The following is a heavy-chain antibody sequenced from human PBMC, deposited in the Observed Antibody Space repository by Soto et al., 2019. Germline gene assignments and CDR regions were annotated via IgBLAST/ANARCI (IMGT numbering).Heavy chain of an antibody. CDR1: GFTFSNAW. CDR2: IKSKTDGGTT. Sequence: GGSLRLSCAASGFTFSNAWMNWVRQAPGKGLEWVGRIKSKTDGGTTDYAAHVKGRFTISRDDSKNTLYLQMNSLKTEDTAVYYCTTDRDYDSSGYYYDFDYWGQGTLVTVSS. J-gene: IGHJ4*02. V-gene: IGHV3-15*07. D-gene: IGHD3-22*01. CDR3: TTDRDYDSSGYYYDFDY.